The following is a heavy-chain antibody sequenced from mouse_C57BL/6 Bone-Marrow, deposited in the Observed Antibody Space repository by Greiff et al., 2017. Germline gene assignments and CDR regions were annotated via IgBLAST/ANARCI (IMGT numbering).Heavy chain of an antibody. CDR2: IRSKSNNYAT. D-gene: IGHD2-12*01. Sequence: EVQLVEPGGGLVQPKGSLKLSCAASGFTFNTYAMNWVRQAPGKGLEWVARIRSKSNNYATYYADSVKDRFTISRDDSQSMLYLQMNNLKTEDTAMYYYVTTEALAMGYWDQGTSVTVSS. J-gene: IGHJ4*01. CDR1: GFTFNTYA. CDR3: VTTEALAMGY. V-gene: IGHV10-1*02.